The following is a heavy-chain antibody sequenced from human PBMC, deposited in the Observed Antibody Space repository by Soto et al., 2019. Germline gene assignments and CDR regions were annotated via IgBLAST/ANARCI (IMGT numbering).Heavy chain of an antibody. D-gene: IGHD3-16*02. Sequence: ASVKISCKASGYTFTSYDINWVRQATGQGLEWMGWMNPKSGNTGYAQKFQGRVTMTRNTSISTAYMELSSLRSEDTAVYYCARDDVVSNWFERWAQGTQVTVSA. J-gene: IGHJ5*02. CDR1: GYTFTSYD. CDR2: MNPKSGNT. V-gene: IGHV1-8*01. CDR3: ARDDVVSNWFER.